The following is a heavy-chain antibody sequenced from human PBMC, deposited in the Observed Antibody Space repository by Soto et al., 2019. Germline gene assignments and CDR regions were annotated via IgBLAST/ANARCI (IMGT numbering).Heavy chain of an antibody. D-gene: IGHD3-10*01. CDR1: GGSISSGDYY. Sequence: QVQLQESGPGLVKPSQTLSLTCTVSGGSISSGDYYWSWIRQPPGKGLEWIGYIYYSGSTYYNPSLKSRVTISVDTSKNQCSLKLSSVTAADTAVYYCARGYYYGSGSPQPFDYWGQGTLVTVSS. J-gene: IGHJ4*02. CDR2: IYYSGST. CDR3: ARGYYYGSGSPQPFDY. V-gene: IGHV4-30-4*01.